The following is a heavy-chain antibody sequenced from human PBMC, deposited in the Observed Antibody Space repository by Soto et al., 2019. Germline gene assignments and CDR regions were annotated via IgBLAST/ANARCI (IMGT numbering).Heavy chain of an antibody. CDR3: AKVVGKNWFDP. CDR2: IYYTGNT. Sequence: SETLSLTCSISGGSISGYYWSWIRQSPGKGLEWIGYIYYTGNTYYNPSLKSHVTISLDTSKNQFSLNLSSVTAADTAVYYCAKVVGKNWFDPWGQGTLVTVSS. D-gene: IGHD2-15*01. CDR1: GGSISGYY. V-gene: IGHV4-59*01. J-gene: IGHJ5*02.